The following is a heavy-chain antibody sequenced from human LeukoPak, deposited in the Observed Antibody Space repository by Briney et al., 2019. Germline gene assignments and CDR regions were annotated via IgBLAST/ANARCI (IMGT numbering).Heavy chain of an antibody. CDR1: GFTFSSYA. CDR2: ISGSGGST. CDR3: AKPSTFYGDYAGVDY. J-gene: IGHJ4*02. Sequence: PGGSLRLSYAASGFTFSSYAMNWVRQAPGKGLEWVSAISGSGGSTYYADSVKGRFTISRDNSKNTLYLQMSSLRAEDTAVYYCAKPSTFYGDYAGVDYWGQGTLVTVSS. V-gene: IGHV3-23*01. D-gene: IGHD4-17*01.